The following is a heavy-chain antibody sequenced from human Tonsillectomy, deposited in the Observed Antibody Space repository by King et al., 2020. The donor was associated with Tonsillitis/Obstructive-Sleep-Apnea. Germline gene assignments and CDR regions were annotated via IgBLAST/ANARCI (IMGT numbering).Heavy chain of an antibody. V-gene: IGHV3-30*04. CDR2: ISYDGSNN. Sequence: LVESGGGVVQPGRSLRLSCAASGFTFSTYAMHWVRQAPGKGLGWVAVISYDGSNNYYADSVKGRFTISRDNSKNTLYLQMNSLRAEDTAVYYCARDRDCSSTSCYNAFDIWGQGTMVTVSS. CDR3: ARDRDCSSTSCYNAFDI. CDR1: GFTFSTYA. J-gene: IGHJ3*02. D-gene: IGHD2-2*02.